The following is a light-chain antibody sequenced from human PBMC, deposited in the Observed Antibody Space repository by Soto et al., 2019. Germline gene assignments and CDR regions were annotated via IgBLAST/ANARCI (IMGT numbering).Light chain of an antibody. J-gene: IGKJ5*01. Sequence: AIQLTQSPSSLSASVGYRVTITCRASQGVGNAVAWYQQKPGRAPKLLISDASSLKSGVPSRFSGSGSGTDFTLTISSLQPEDFATYYCQQFNNYPITFGQGTRLEIK. CDR3: QQFNNYPIT. V-gene: IGKV1D-13*01. CDR1: QGVGNA. CDR2: DAS.